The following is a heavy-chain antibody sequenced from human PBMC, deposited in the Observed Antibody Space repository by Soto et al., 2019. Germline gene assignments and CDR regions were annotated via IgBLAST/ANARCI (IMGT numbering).Heavy chain of an antibody. Sequence: QEQLVQSGAEVKKPGSSVKVSCKDSGGLFSSFAISWVRQAPGQGLEWMGGIIPVFGTTNYAQKFQGRVTITADESTNTAYMELGSLRSDDTAMYYCARGGGPYVWFNEFWGQGTQVTVSS. V-gene: IGHV1-69*01. D-gene: IGHD3-16*01. CDR1: GGLFSSFA. CDR3: ARGGGPYVWFNEF. J-gene: IGHJ4*02. CDR2: IIPVFGTT.